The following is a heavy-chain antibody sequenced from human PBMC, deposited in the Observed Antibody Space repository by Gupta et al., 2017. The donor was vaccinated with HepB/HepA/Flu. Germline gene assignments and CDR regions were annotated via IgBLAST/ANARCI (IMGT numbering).Heavy chain of an antibody. V-gene: IGHV1-2*02. J-gene: IGHJ5*02. D-gene: IGHD6-13*01. CDR1: GYTFTGYY. Sequence: QVQLVQSGAEVKKPGASVKVSCKASGYTFTGYYMHWVRQAPGQGLEWMGWINPNSGGTNYAQKFQGRVTMTRDTSISTAYMELSRLRSDDTAVDYCARDPTWQQLRSRFWFDPWGQGTLVTVSS. CDR2: INPNSGGT. CDR3: ARDPTWQQLRSRFWFDP.